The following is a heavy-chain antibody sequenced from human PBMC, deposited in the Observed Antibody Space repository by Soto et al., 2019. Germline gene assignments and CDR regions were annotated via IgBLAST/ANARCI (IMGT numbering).Heavy chain of an antibody. J-gene: IGHJ4*02. CDR2: ISYDGSNK. D-gene: IGHD4-17*01. CDR3: AKIEGTTVTTWSFDY. Sequence: QVQLVESGGGVVQPGRSLRLSCAASGFTFSSYGMHWVRQAPGKGLEWVAVISYDGSNKYYADSVKGRFTISRDNSKNTLYLQMYSLRAEDTAVYYCAKIEGTTVTTWSFDYWGQGTLVTVSS. V-gene: IGHV3-30*18. CDR1: GFTFSSYG.